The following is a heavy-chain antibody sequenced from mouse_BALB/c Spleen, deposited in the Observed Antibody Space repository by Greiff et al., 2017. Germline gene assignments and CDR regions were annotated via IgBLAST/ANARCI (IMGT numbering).Heavy chain of an antibody. CDR2: IYPGSGST. CDR1: GYTFTSYW. V-gene: IGHV1S22*01. J-gene: IGHJ3*01. Sequence: LQQPGSELVRPGASVKLSCKASGYTFTSYWMHWVKQRHGQGLEWIGNIYPGSGSTNYDEKFKSKGTLTVDTSSSTAYMHLSSLTSEDSAVYYCTRSHGSRTWFAYWGQGTLVTVSA. D-gene: IGHD2-2*01. CDR3: TRSHGSRTWFAY.